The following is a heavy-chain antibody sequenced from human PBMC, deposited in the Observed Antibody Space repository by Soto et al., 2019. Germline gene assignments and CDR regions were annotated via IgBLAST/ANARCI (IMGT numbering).Heavy chain of an antibody. V-gene: IGHV3-30-3*01. J-gene: IGHJ4*02. CDR3: ARDQVKGTMTIL. CDR1: GFTFINYA. CDR2: ISYDGSNK. D-gene: IGHD4-17*01. Sequence: GSLRLSCAASGFTFINYAMHWVRQAPGKGLEWVAVISYDGSNKYYADSVKGRFTISRDNSKNTMYLQMNSLSAEDTAVYHCARDQVKGTMTILWGQGTLVTVSS.